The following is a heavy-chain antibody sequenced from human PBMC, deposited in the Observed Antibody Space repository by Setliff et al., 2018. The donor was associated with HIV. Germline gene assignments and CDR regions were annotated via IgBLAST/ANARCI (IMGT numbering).Heavy chain of an antibody. J-gene: IGHJ4*02. V-gene: IGHV4-30-4*08. CDR2: IYYSGST. CDR1: GGSISSGDYY. D-gene: IGHD3-10*01. CDR3: ARVQRSGSYYRPYYFDY. Sequence: SETLSLTCTVSGGSISSGDYYWSWIRQPPGKGLEWIGYIYYSGSTYYNPSLKSRVTISVDTSKNQFSLKLSSVTAADTAVYYCARVQRSGSYYRPYYFDYWGQGTLVPSPQ.